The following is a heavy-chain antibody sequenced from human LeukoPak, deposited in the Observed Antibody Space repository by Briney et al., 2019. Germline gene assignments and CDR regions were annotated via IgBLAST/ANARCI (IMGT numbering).Heavy chain of an antibody. CDR1: GGTFSSYA. CDR3: ARGRGRYFDWLLSSQEDYYYMDV. CDR2: IIPIFGTA. J-gene: IGHJ6*03. D-gene: IGHD3-9*01. V-gene: IGHV1-69*06. Sequence: GASVKVSCKASGGTFSSYAISWVRQAPGQGLEWMGGIIPIFGTANYAQKFQGRVTITADKSTSTAYMELSSLRSEDTAVYYCARGRGRYFDWLLSSQEDYYYMDVWGKGTTVTISS.